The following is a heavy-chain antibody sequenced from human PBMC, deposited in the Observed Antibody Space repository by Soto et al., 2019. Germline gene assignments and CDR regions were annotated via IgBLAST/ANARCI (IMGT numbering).Heavy chain of an antibody. CDR2: IRSGGDT. CDR1: GFTVSTNH. D-gene: IGHD2-2*01. J-gene: IGHJ4*02. CDR3: AKGIVVGVSAADY. Sequence: EVQLVESGGGLVQPGGSLRLSCAASGFTVSTNHVNWVRQAPGKGLEWVSVIRSGGDTFYADSVKGRFTISRDNSKNTLDLQMNSLRSADTAMYYCAKGIVVGVSAADYWGQGTLVTVSS. V-gene: IGHV3-66*01.